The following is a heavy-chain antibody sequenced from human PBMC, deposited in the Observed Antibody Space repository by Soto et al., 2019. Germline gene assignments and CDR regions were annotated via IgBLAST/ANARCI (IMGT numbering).Heavy chain of an antibody. D-gene: IGHD6-19*01. Sequence: EVQLVESGGGLVQPGGSLRLSCAASGFTFSSYWLHWVHQAPGKGLVWLSRINSDGSSTNYADSVKGRFIITRDNAKSTLYLQLNSVRAEDTAVYYCARKGAVAGFGYWGQGTLVTVSS. J-gene: IGHJ4*02. CDR2: INSDGSST. CDR3: ARKGAVAGFGY. V-gene: IGHV3-74*01. CDR1: GFTFSSYW.